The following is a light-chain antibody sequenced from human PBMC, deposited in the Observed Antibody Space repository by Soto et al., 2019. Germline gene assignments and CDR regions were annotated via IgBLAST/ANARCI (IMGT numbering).Light chain of an antibody. V-gene: IGKV3-20*01. CDR1: QSISSTY. CDR3: QQYDDSIT. CDR2: GAS. Sequence: ETVLTQSPDTLSLSPGDSATLSCMASQSISSTYLAWYQQKPGQAPRLLIYGASTRATGIPDRFSGSGSGTDCTLTISSLEPEDFAVFYCQQYDDSITFGQGTRLEIE. J-gene: IGKJ5*01.